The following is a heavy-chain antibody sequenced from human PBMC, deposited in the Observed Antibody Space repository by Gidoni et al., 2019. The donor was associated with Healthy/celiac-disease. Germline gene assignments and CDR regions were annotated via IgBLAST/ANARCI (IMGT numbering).Heavy chain of an antibody. J-gene: IGHJ6*03. D-gene: IGHD5-12*01. CDR2: IRGSGGST. CDR3: AKDPSRIVATIWSNYMDV. V-gene: IGHV3-23*01. CDR1: GFTFSRYA. Sequence: EVQLLESGGGLVQHGGSLRLSCAASGFTFSRYAMSWVRQAPGKGLELVSAIRGSGGSTSYADSVKGRFTISRDNSKNTLYLQMNSLSAEDTAVSYCAKDPSRIVATIWSNYMDVWGKGTTVTVSS.